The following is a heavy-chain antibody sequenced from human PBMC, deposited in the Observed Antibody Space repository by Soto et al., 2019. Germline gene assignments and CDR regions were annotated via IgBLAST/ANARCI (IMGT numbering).Heavy chain of an antibody. D-gene: IGHD6-19*01. Sequence: SETLSRTCTVSCDTVNNGDYFWSWIRQSAGKGLEWLGYIYFTGSTYYSPSLKSRLHISMDKSKNHFSLEMTSVNVADTAVYFCVRGAVADVVADFKRELEPGGPGLLVT. J-gene: IGHJ5*02. CDR3: VRGAVADVVADFKRELEP. CDR1: CDTVNNGDYF. V-gene: IGHV4-30-4*01. CDR2: IYFTGST.